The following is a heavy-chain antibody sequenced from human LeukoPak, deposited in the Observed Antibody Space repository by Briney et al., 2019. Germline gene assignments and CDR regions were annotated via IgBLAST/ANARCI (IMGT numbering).Heavy chain of an antibody. CDR1: GFTFSNYN. Sequence: GGSLRLSCAASGFTFSNYNMNWVRQAPGKGLEWVSSVSSGSSYIYYADSVKGRFTISRDNAKNSLYLQMNSLRAEDAAVYYCARAGNGDYWGQGTLVTVSS. CDR2: VSSGSSYI. D-gene: IGHD2-8*01. V-gene: IGHV3-21*01. CDR3: ARAGNGDY. J-gene: IGHJ4*02.